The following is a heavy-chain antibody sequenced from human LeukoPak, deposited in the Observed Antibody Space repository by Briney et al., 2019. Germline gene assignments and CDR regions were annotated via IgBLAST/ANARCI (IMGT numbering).Heavy chain of an antibody. CDR1: GFTFNNFA. CDR2: IRDNGVGT. Sequence: GGSLRLSCAASGFTFNNFAMSWVRQTPGKGLEWVSSIRDNGVGTYYPDSVKGRFTISRDNSKNTLSLQMNSLRADDTAIYYCAGGGRTTDYWGQGTLVTVSS. V-gene: IGHV3-23*01. CDR3: AGGGRTTDY. J-gene: IGHJ4*02.